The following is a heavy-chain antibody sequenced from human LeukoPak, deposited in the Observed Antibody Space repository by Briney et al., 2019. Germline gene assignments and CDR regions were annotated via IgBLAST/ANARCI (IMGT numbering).Heavy chain of an antibody. CDR1: GFSLYSSGVG. V-gene: IGHV2-5*02. J-gene: IGHJ4*02. CDR2: ISWDDNK. CDR3: AHRRPGHLTGWDNSYFDN. Sequence: SGPTLVQPTQTVTLTCTFSGFSLYSSGVGVGWIRQPPGKALEWLAGISWDDNKQYNPSLRSRLTMSKAASKSQVFLVMTNMDPVDTATYYCAHRRPGHLTGWDNSYFDNWGPGTLVTVSS. D-gene: IGHD1/OR15-1a*01.